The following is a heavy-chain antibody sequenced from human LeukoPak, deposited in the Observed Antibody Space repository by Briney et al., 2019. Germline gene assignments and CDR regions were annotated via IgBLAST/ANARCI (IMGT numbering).Heavy chain of an antibody. CDR1: GLNFGDSA. V-gene: IGHV3-43*02. J-gene: IGHJ4*02. Sequence: GGSLRLSCVASGLNFGDSAMHWVRQAPGKGLEWVSLISADGGSTFSADSVKGRFSISRDNSKNSLYLQMNSLRSEDTAMYYCAKESGKFDYWGQGTLVAVSS. CDR2: ISADGGST. CDR3: AKESGKFDY.